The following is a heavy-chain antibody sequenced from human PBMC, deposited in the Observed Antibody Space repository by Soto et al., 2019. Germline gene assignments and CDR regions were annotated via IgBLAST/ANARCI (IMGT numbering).Heavy chain of an antibody. CDR3: AIFRMVSTPFDY. V-gene: IGHV3-9*01. Sequence: EVQLVESGGGLVQPGRYLRLSCAASGFTFDDYDMHWVRQAPGKGLEWVSGISWNSGSIGYADSVKGRFTISRDNAKNSLYLQMNSLRAEDTALYYCAIFRMVSTPFDYWGQGALVTVSS. D-gene: IGHD5-12*01. CDR1: GFTFDDYD. CDR2: ISWNSGSI. J-gene: IGHJ4*02.